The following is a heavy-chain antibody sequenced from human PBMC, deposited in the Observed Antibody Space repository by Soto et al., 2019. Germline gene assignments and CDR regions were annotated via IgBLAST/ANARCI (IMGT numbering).Heavy chain of an antibody. CDR1: GGTFSSFA. CDR3: ARVRASKRPGYDILPGYDWCEP. D-gene: IGHD3-9*01. V-gene: IGHV1-69*01. Sequence: QVQLVQSGAEVKKPGSSVKVSCKASGGTFSSFAISWVRQAPGPGLEWMGGIIPIFGTANYAQKFQGRVTITADESTSTAYMELSSMRSEDTAVYYCARVRASKRPGYDILPGYDWCEPWGQGTLVTVSS. J-gene: IGHJ5*02. CDR2: IIPIFGTA.